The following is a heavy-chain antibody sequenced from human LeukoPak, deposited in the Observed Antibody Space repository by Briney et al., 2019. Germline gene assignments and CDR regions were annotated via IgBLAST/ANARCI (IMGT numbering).Heavy chain of an antibody. CDR1: GFTFSSYG. CDR3: ARAEGSSWYGGTPYYFDY. D-gene: IGHD6-13*01. CDR2: IWYDGSNK. Sequence: GRSLRLSCAASGFTFSSYGMHWVRQAPGKGLEWVAVIWYDGSNKYYADSVKGRFTISRDNSKNTLYLQMNSLRAEDTAVYYCARAEGSSWYGGTPYYFDYWGQGTLVTVSS. J-gene: IGHJ4*02. V-gene: IGHV3-33*01.